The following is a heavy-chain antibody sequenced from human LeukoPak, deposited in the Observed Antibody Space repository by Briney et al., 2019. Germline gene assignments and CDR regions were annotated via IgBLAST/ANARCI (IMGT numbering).Heavy chain of an antibody. V-gene: IGHV4-38-2*02. J-gene: IGHJ5*02. Sequence: PSETLSLTCAVSGYSISSGYYWGWIRQPPGKGLEWIGSIYHSGSTHYNPSLKSRVTISVDTSKNQFSLKLSSVTAADTAVYYCARDKKEEVPAAAGWFDPWGQGTLVTVSS. CDR1: GYSISSGYY. CDR2: IYHSGST. CDR3: ARDKKEEVPAAAGWFDP. D-gene: IGHD2-2*01.